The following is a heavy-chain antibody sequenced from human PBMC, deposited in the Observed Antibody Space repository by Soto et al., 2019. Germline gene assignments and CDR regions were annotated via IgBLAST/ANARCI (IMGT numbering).Heavy chain of an antibody. V-gene: IGHV1-69*02. CDR3: ARAGQGYSGYERVTGIGPQPPSYYYYYMDV. Sequence: SVKVSCKASGGTFSSYTISWVRQAPGQGLEWMGRIIPILGIANYAQKFQGRVTITADKSTSTAYMELSSLRSEDTAVYYCARAGQGYSGYERVTGIGPQPPSYYYYYMDVWGKGTTVTVS. CDR2: IIPILGIA. D-gene: IGHD5-12*01. J-gene: IGHJ6*03. CDR1: GGTFSSYT.